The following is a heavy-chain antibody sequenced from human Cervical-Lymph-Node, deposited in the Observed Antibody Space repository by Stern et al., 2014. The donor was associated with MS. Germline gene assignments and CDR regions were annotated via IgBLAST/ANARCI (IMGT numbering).Heavy chain of an antibody. Sequence: MQLVQSGGGLVQPGGSLRLSCAASGFIFSNSWMSWVRQAPGKGLEWVANTKYDGSEKNYVDSVKGRFTISRDNAKNTLYLQMNSLRAEDTAMYYCAREGYCDYGGQGTLGTVSA. CDR2: TKYDGSEK. J-gene: IGHJ4*02. CDR3: AREGYCDY. CDR1: GFIFSNSW. V-gene: IGHV3-7*01. D-gene: IGHD2-15*01.